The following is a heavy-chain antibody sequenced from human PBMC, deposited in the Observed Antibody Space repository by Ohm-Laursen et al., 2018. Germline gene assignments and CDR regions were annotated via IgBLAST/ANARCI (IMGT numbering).Heavy chain of an antibody. CDR1: GFTFSTYG. D-gene: IGHD6-19*01. CDR3: AKTGGSGWFLNY. J-gene: IGHJ4*02. V-gene: IGHV3-23*01. Sequence: GSLRLSCAASGFTFSTYGMTWVRQAPGKGLEWVSAITGSGGSTYYADSMRGRFTISRDNSKNTLYLQMNSLRAEDTAVYYCAKTGGSGWFLNYWGQGTLVTVSS. CDR2: ITGSGGST.